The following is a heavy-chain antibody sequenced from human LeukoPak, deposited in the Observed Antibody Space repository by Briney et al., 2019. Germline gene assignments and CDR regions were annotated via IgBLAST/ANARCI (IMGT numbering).Heavy chain of an antibody. V-gene: IGHV4-39*07. J-gene: IGHJ4*02. D-gene: IGHD3-10*01. CDR1: GGSISSSSYY. CDR3: ARGHRAGGSGSYDAYYFDY. CDR2: IYHSGST. Sequence: SETLSLTCTVSGGSISSSSYYWGWIRQPPGKGLEWIGSIYHSGSTYYNPSLKSRVTISVDTSKNQFSLKLSSVTAADTAVYYCARGHRAGGSGSYDAYYFDYWGQGTLVTVSS.